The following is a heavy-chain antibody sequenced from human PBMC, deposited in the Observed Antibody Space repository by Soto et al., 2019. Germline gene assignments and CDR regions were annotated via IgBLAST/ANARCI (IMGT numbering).Heavy chain of an antibody. J-gene: IGHJ6*03. CDR2: IKSKTDGGTT. V-gene: IGHV3-15*01. CDR1: GFTFSNAW. CDR3: TTVAPEAGRGKKWFGEEGMDV. Sequence: GGSLRLSCAASGFTFSNAWMSWVRQAPGKGLEWVGRIKSKTDGGTTDYAAPVKGRFTISRDDSKNTLYLQMNSLKTEDTAVYYCTTVAPEAGRGKKWFGEEGMDVWGKGTTVTVSS. D-gene: IGHD3-10*01.